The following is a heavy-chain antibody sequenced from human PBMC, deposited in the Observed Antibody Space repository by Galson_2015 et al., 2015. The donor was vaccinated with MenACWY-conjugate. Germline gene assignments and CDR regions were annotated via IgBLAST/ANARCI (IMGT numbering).Heavy chain of an antibody. D-gene: IGHD2-2*01. Sequence: SLRLSCAASGFIFNNYWMYWVRQAPGKGLVWVSQIHPDGSLTTYADSVKGRFTMSRDNAKNTLYLQMNRLRAEDTAVYYCARDRHCSGTDCWGQGTLVTVSS. CDR3: ARDRHCSGTDC. V-gene: IGHV3-74*03. CDR1: GFIFNNYW. CDR2: IHPDGSLT. J-gene: IGHJ4*02.